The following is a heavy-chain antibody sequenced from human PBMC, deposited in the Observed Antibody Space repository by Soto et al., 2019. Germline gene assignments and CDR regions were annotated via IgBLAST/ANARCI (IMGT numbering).Heavy chain of an antibody. CDR3: ARMPLLGTPIVGALYGGYYYYGMDV. D-gene: IGHD1-26*01. CDR1: GFSLSTSGMC. Sequence: GSGPTLVNPTQTLTLTCTFSGFSLSTSGMCVSWIRQPPGKALEWLARIDWDDDKYYSTSLKTRLTISKDTSKNQVVLTMTNMDPVDTATYYCARMPLLGTPIVGALYGGYYYYGMDVWGQGTTVTVSS. CDR2: IDWDDDK. J-gene: IGHJ6*02. V-gene: IGHV2-70*11.